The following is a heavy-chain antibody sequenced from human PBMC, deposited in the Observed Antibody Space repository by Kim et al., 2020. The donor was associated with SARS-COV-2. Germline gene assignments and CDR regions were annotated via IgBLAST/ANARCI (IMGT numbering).Heavy chain of an antibody. V-gene: IGHV1-8*01. D-gene: IGHD2-21*01. CDR2: MNPNSGNT. Sequence: ASVTVSCKASGYTFTSYDINWVRQATGQGLEWMGWMNPNSGNTGYAQKFQGRVTMTRNTSISTAYMELSSLRSEDTAVYYCARGHLKSIVVVIAPRPYYYYMDVWGKGTTVTVSS. CDR1: GYTFTSYD. J-gene: IGHJ6*03. CDR3: ARGHLKSIVVVIAPRPYYYYMDV.